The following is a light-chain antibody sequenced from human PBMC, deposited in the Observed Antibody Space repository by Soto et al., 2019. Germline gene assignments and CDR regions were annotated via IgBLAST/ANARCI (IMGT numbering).Light chain of an antibody. CDR1: QKINNY. J-gene: IGKJ5*01. Sequence: DIKMTQSPSSLSASVGDRVTVTCRTSQKINNYLNWYQQKPGKAPKLLIYGASSVQSGVPLRFSGSGSGTEFTLTISSLQPEDFAIYYCEQTYSTPVTFGQGTRLEVK. V-gene: IGKV1-39*01. CDR2: GAS. CDR3: EQTYSTPVT.